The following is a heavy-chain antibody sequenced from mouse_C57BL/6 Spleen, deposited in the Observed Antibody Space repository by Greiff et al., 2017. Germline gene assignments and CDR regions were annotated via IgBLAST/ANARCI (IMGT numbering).Heavy chain of an antibody. D-gene: IGHD1-1*01. CDR3: AITTVVADYYAMDY. CDR2: IHPNSGST. Sequence: VQLQQSGAELVKPGASVKLSCKASGYTFTSYWMHWVKQRPGQGLEWIGMIHPNSGSTNYNEKFKSKATLTVDKSSSTAYMQLSSLTSEDSAVYYCAITTVVADYYAMDYWGQGTSVTVSS. J-gene: IGHJ4*01. V-gene: IGHV1-64*01. CDR1: GYTFTSYW.